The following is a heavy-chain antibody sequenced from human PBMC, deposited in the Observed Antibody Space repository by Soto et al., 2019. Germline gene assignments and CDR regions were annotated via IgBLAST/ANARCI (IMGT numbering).Heavy chain of an antibody. J-gene: IGHJ4*02. V-gene: IGHV4-39*01. Sequence: AETLASTFTVSGGSIRSSTSYWGWLRQPPVKLLEWIGNVYYSGSTSYNPSLKSRVTISVYKSKNKFSLNMSSVTAADAAVYYCARMAPSSISCYFFDYWGQGALVTVS. CDR3: ARMAPSSISCYFFDY. D-gene: IGHD3-3*02. CDR1: GGSIRSSTSY. CDR2: VYYSGST.